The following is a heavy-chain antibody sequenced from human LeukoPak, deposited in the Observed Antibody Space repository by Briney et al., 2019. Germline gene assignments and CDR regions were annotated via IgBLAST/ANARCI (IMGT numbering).Heavy chain of an antibody. V-gene: IGHV5-51*01. CDR1: GYSFPSYW. CDR2: IYPDDSTT. D-gene: IGHD3-16*01. Sequence: PGESLKISCKGSGYSFPSYWIGWVRQKPGKGLEWLGIIYPDDSTTRYSPFFQGQVTISADKYINTAYLQWSSLKASDTATYYCARLYTTLTGSIWGRFDPWGQGTLVSVSS. CDR3: ARLYTTLTGSIWGRFDP. J-gene: IGHJ5*02.